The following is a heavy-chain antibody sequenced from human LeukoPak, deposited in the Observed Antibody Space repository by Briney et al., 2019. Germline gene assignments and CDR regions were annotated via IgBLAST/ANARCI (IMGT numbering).Heavy chain of an antibody. CDR2: INPNSGGT. J-gene: IGHJ4*02. D-gene: IGHD3-10*02. CDR3: APSSGLTVRDRSYYLDY. V-gene: IGHV1-2*02. Sequence: ASVKVSCKASGYTFTGYYMHWVRQAPGQGLEWMGWINPNSGGTNYAQKFQGRVTMTRDTPISTAYMELSRLTSDDTAVYYCAPSSGLTVRDRSYYLDYWGQGTLVTVSS. CDR1: GYTFTGYY.